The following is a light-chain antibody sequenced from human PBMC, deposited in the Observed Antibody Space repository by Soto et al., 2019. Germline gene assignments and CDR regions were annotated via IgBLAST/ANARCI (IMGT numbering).Light chain of an antibody. CDR1: QVISNW. Sequence: DIQMTQSPPSVSASVGDRVTITCRASQVISNWLAWYQQKPGKAPQLLIYPASSLQSGVPSRFSGSGPGTDFTLTISSLQPEDFAIYYCQQANSLPLTFGGGTKVEIK. V-gene: IGKV1-12*01. J-gene: IGKJ4*01. CDR3: QQANSLPLT. CDR2: PAS.